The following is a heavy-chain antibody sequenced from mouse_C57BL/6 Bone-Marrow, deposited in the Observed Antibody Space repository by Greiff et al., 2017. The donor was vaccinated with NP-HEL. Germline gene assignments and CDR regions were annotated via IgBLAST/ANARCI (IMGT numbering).Heavy chain of an antibody. J-gene: IGHJ2*01. CDR3: ASSFYYGYLFDY. D-gene: IGHD2-2*01. CDR1: GYSFTDYN. CDR2: INPNYGTT. Sequence: EVKLMESGPELVKPGASVKISCKASGYSFTDYNMNWVKQSNGKSLEWIGVINPNYGTTSYNQKFKGKATLTVDQSSSTAYMQLNSLTSEDSAVYYCASSFYYGYLFDYWGQGTTLTVSS. V-gene: IGHV1-39*01.